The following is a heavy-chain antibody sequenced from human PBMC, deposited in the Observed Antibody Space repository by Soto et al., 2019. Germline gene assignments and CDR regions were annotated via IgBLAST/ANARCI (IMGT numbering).Heavy chain of an antibody. D-gene: IGHD3-3*01. CDR1: GGSISSGGYY. J-gene: IGHJ3*02. V-gene: IGHV4-31*03. Sequence: QVQLQESGPGLVKPSQTLSLTCTVSGGSISSGGYYWSWIRQHPGKGLEWIGYIYYSGSTYYNPSPKCRVTSSVDTSKNQLSLKLSSVTAADTAVYYYARVTRRDFWSGYYVYAFDIWGQGTMVTVSS. CDR2: IYYSGST. CDR3: ARVTRRDFWSGYYVYAFDI.